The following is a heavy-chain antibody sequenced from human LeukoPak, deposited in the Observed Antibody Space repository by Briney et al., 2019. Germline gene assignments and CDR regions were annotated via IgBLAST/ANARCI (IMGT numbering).Heavy chain of an antibody. CDR2: ISSSSDYI. J-gene: IGHJ4*02. CDR1: GFLFSRHW. CDR3: ARDLEWLSYFDY. D-gene: IGHD3-3*01. Sequence: PGGSLRLTCAASGFLFSRHWMHWVRHAPGKGLEWGSSISSSSDYIYYADSVKGRFTISRDNAKNSLYLQMNSLRAEDMAVYYCARDLEWLSYFDYWGQGTLVTVSS. V-gene: IGHV3-21*01.